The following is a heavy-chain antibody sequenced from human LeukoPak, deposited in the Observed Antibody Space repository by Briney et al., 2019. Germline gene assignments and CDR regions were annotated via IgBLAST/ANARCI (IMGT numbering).Heavy chain of an antibody. CDR3: ARVRYYYDRSVHFDY. CDR2: IYYSGST. D-gene: IGHD3-22*01. J-gene: IGHJ4*02. Sequence: PSETLSLTCTVSGGSISSGGYYWSWIHQHPGKGLEWIGYIYYSGSTYYNPSLKSRVTISVDTSKNQFSLKLSSVTAADTAVYYCARVRYYYDRSVHFDYWGQGTLVTVSS. V-gene: IGHV4-31*03. CDR1: GGSISSGGYY.